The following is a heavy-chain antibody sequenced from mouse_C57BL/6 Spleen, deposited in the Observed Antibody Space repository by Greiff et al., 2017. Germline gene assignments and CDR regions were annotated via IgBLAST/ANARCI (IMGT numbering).Heavy chain of an antibody. CDR2: IYPGSGST. V-gene: IGHV1-55*01. D-gene: IGHD2-1*01. CDR1: GYTFTSYW. Sequence: VQLQESGAELVKPGASVKMSCKASGYTFTSYWITWVKQRPGQGLEWIGDIYPGSGSTNYNEKFKSKATLTVDTSSITAYMQLSSLTSEDSAVYYCASRIYSGDYWGQGTTLTGSS. J-gene: IGHJ2*01. CDR3: ASRIYSGDY.